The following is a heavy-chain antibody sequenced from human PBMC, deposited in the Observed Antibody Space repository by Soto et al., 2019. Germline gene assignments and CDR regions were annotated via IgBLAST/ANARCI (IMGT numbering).Heavy chain of an antibody. CDR3: ATWLRMAGIGNYYYGMDV. CDR2: IMPLFGRP. D-gene: IGHD6-19*01. V-gene: IGHV1-69*12. CDR1: GGSFSDFA. Sequence: QVQLVQSGAEVKKPGPSMKVSCKASGGSFSDFAFSWVRQAPGQGPEWMGGIMPLFGRPDYAQKFRDRVTITADESTSTVFVELRSLTSEDTAVYYCATWLRMAGIGNYYYGMDVWGQGTTVTVSS. J-gene: IGHJ6*02.